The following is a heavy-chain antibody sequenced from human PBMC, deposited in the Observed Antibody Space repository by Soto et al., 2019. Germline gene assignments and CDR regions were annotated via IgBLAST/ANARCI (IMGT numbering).Heavy chain of an antibody. CDR2: IYSGGSA. V-gene: IGHV3-53*01. CDR3: ARDYSISRYYGMDV. J-gene: IGHJ6*02. Sequence: GGSLRLSCAASGFTVSSNYMSWVRQAPGRGLEWVSLIYSGGSAYYADSVKGRFTISRDNSKNTVYLQMNSLRAEDTAVYYCARDYSISRYYGMDVWGQGTTVTVSS. D-gene: IGHD4-4*01. CDR1: GFTVSSNY.